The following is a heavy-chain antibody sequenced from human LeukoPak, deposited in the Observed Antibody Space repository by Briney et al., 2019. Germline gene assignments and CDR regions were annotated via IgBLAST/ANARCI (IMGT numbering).Heavy chain of an antibody. V-gene: IGHV4-59*01. Sequence: SETLSLTCTVSGGSICSYYWSWIRQPPGKGLEWIGYIYYRGSINYNPSLKSRVTISVDTSVDMSKNQFSLKLTSVTAADTAVYYCARLRLSGGDWYFDLWGRGTLVTVSS. CDR2: IYYRGSI. CDR3: ARLRLSGGDWYFDL. J-gene: IGHJ2*01. CDR1: GGSICSYY. D-gene: IGHD3-10*01.